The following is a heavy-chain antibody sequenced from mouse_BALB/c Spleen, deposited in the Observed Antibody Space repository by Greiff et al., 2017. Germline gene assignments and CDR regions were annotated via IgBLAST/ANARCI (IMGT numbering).Heavy chain of an antibody. V-gene: IGHV1S41*01. CDR2: IAPGSGST. Sequence: ELAKPGASVKMSCKASGYTFTSYWINWIKQRPGQGLEWIGRIAPGSGSTYYNEMFKGKATLTVDTSSSTAYIQLSSLSSEDSAVYFCARDYVYAMDYWGQGTSVTVSS. D-gene: IGHD2-4*01. J-gene: IGHJ4*01. CDR1: GYTFTSYW. CDR3: ARDYVYAMDY.